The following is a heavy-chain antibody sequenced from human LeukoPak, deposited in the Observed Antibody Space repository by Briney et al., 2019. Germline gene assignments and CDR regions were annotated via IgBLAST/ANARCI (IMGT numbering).Heavy chain of an antibody. V-gene: IGHV3-23*01. CDR1: GFTFSSYA. J-gene: IGHJ5*02. CDR3: AKVRSLNWFDP. CDR2: ISGSGGST. Sequence: GGSLRLSCAASGFTFSSYAMSWVRQAPGKGLEWVSAISGSGGSTYYADSVKGRFTISRDNSKNTLYLQMNSLRDEDTAVYHCAKVRSLNWFDPWGQGTLVTVSS.